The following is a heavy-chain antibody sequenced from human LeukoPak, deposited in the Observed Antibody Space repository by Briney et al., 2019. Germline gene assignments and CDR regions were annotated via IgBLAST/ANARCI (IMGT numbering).Heavy chain of an antibody. Sequence: GGSLSLPCAASGFTFSSYWMHWVRQAPGKGLVWVSRIVSDGSSATYADSVRGRFTVSRDNAKSTLFLQMNSLTPEDTAVYYCVRDIATTPVYWGQGALVNVSS. V-gene: IGHV3-74*01. CDR2: IVSDGSSA. D-gene: IGHD2-15*01. CDR1: GFTFSSYW. CDR3: VRDIATTPVY. J-gene: IGHJ4*02.